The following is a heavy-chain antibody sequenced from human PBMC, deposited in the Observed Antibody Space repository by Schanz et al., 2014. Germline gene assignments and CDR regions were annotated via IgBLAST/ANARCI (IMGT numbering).Heavy chain of an antibody. CDR2: VNTDGGGK. Sequence: EVQLEESGGGLVKPGGSLKLSCAASRLNFNNAWMHWVRQAPGKGLEWVASVNTDGGGKFYVDSVKGRFTIFRDNAKDSLYLQMNSLRAEDTAVYYCARCEDYWGQGTLVTVSS. CDR1: RLNFNNAW. V-gene: IGHV3-7*01. J-gene: IGHJ4*02. CDR3: ARCEDY.